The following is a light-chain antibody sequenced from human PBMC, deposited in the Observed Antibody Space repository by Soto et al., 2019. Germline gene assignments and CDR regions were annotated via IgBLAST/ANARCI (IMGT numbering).Light chain of an antibody. Sequence: DIRMTQSPSTLSASVGDRVTITCRASQSINNWLAWYQQKPGKAPKLLIYRGSSLENGVPSRFSGRGSGTEFIFTITSLQPDDFATYYCQQYSSDSTFGQGTKVEIK. CDR2: RGS. CDR3: QQYSSDST. V-gene: IGKV1-5*03. J-gene: IGKJ1*01. CDR1: QSINNW.